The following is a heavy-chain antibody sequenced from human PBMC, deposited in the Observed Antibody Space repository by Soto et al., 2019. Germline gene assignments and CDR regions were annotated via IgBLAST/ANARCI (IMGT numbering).Heavy chain of an antibody. V-gene: IGHV4-31*03. CDR3: ARDAARDYYYYYGMDV. Sequence: TLSLTCTVSGGSISSGGYYWSWIRQHPGKGLEWIGYIYYSGSTYYNPSLKSRVTISVDTSKNQFSLKLSSVTAADTAVYYCARDAARDYYYYYGMDVWGQGTTVTVSS. D-gene: IGHD6-25*01. CDR1: GGSISSGGYY. J-gene: IGHJ6*02. CDR2: IYYSGST.